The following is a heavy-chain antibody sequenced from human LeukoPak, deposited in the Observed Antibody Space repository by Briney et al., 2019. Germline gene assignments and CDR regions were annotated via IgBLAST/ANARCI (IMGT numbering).Heavy chain of an antibody. CDR3: ARVFARGGEISGSYYYY. Sequence: SVKVSCKASGGTFSSYAINWVRQAPGQGLVWMGGIIPIFGTANYAQKFQGRVTITTDESTSTAYMELTSLRSEDTAVYYCARVFARGGEISGSYYYYWGQGTLVTVSS. J-gene: IGHJ4*02. CDR2: IIPIFGTA. V-gene: IGHV1-69*05. CDR1: GGTFSSYA. D-gene: IGHD1-26*01.